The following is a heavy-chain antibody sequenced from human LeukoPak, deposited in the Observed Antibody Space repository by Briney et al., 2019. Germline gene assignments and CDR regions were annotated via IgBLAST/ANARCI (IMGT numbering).Heavy chain of an antibody. CDR3: AKGATNYYYYYYMDV. V-gene: IGHV3-23*01. CDR2: ISGSGGST. CDR1: GFTVSSNS. D-gene: IGHD1-26*01. J-gene: IGHJ6*03. Sequence: GGSLRLSCTVSGFTVSSNSMSWVRQAPGKGLEWVSAISGSGGSTYYADSVKGRFTISRDNSKNTLYLQMNSLRAEDTAVYYCAKGATNYYYYYYMDVWGKGTTVTVSS.